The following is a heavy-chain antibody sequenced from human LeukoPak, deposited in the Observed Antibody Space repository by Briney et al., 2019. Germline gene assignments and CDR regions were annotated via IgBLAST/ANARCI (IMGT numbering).Heavy chain of an antibody. Sequence: PSETLSLTCTVSGGSISSYYWSWIRQPPGKGLEWIGYIYYSVSTNYNPSLKSRVTISVDTSKNQFSLKLSSVTAADTAVYYCARDKGLGAPDYFDYWGQGTLVTVSS. CDR1: GGSISSYY. V-gene: IGHV4-59*01. CDR2: IYYSVST. CDR3: ARDKGLGAPDYFDY. D-gene: IGHD3-16*01. J-gene: IGHJ4*02.